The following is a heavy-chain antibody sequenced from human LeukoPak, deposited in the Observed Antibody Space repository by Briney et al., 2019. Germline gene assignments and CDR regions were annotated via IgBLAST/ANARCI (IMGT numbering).Heavy chain of an antibody. D-gene: IGHD3-10*01. Sequence: ASVKVSRKPSVYTFTRYVFSWVRQAPGQGLEWVGWMSAYNGKTNNEQTHQGRLTITSDPSTNTNNLQLRSLTSDDATAYYCARFRNYYGSGNYFDYWGQGTLVTVSS. CDR3: ARFRNYYGSGNYFDY. J-gene: IGHJ4*02. CDR2: MSAYNGKT. CDR1: VYTFTRYV. V-gene: IGHV1-18*01.